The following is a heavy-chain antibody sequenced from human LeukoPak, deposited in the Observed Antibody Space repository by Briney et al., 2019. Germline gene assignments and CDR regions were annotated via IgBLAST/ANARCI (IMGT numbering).Heavy chain of an antibody. J-gene: IGHJ4*02. CDR1: GFTFRTYS. Sequence: AGGSLRLSCAASGFTFRTYSIHRVRQAPGKGLEWVTVVSADGRTQLYSDSVKGRFTVSRDNSLNMLHLQMNSLKTEDTAVYYCAREFGHNRWYFDYWGQGALVTVSS. CDR3: AREFGHNRWYFDY. D-gene: IGHD5-24*01. CDR2: VSADGRTQ. V-gene: IGHV3-30*03.